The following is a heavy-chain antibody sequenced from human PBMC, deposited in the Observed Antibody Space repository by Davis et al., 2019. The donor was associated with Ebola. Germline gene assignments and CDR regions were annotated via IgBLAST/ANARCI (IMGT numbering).Heavy chain of an antibody. D-gene: IGHD3-9*01. J-gene: IGHJ3*01. CDR3: AREFLTIRAFDF. V-gene: IGHV3-23*01. Sequence: GESLKISCAASGFGFSDYAMSWVRQAPGRGLEWVAAISGSGGALYDADSVKGRFTISRDNAKNTLYLQMNSLRAEDTAVYYCAREFLTIRAFDFWGQGTMVTVSS. CDR2: ISGSGGAL. CDR1: GFGFSDYA.